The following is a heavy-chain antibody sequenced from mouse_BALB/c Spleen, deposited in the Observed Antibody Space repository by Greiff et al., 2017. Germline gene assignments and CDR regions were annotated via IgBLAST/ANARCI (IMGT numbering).Heavy chain of an antibody. V-gene: IGHV5-4*02. CDR3: ARDGGLLRGYFDV. Sequence: EVQRVESGGGLVKPGGSLKLSCAASGFTFSDYYMYWVRQTPEKRLEWVATISDGGSYTYYPDSVKGRFTISRDNAKNNLYLQMSSLKSEDTAMYYCARDGGLLRGYFDVWGAGTTVTVSS. D-gene: IGHD1-1*01. J-gene: IGHJ1*01. CDR1: GFTFSDYY. CDR2: ISDGGSYT.